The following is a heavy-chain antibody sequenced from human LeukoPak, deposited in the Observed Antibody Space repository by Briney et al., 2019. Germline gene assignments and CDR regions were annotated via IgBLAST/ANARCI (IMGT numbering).Heavy chain of an antibody. CDR1: GYPFISYG. CDR2: VTPHNGAA. CDR3: ATGPGYSSGWYSY. D-gene: IGHD6-19*01. J-gene: IGHJ4*02. V-gene: IGHV1-18*01. Sequence: ASVTVSCRPSGYPFISYGFSWVRQAPGQGLEWMGWVTPHNGAANYAQNFQGRVTMTTDTSTSTAYMGLRSLRSDDTATYYCATGPGYSSGWYSYWGQGTLVTVSS.